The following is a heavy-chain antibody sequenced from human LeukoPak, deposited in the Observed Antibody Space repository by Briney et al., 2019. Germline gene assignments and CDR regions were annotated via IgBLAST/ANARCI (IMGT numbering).Heavy chain of an antibody. J-gene: IGHJ4*02. D-gene: IGHD6-13*01. CDR1: GFTFSSYA. V-gene: IGHV3-30*01. CDR2: ISYDGSDK. Sequence: GGSLGLSCAASGFTFSSYAMHWVRQAPGKGLEWVAVISYDGSDKYYADSVKGRFTISRDNSKNTLYLQMNSLRAEDTAVYYCARSIAAAEVDYWGQGTLVTVSS. CDR3: ARSIAAAEVDY.